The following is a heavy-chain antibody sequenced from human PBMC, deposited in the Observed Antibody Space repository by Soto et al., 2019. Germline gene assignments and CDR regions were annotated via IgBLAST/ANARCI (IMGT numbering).Heavy chain of an antibody. Sequence: VASVKVSCKASGGTFSSYAISWVRQAPGQGLEWMGGIIPIFGTANYAQKFQGRVTITADESTSTAYTELSSLRSEDTAVYYCARVPMAAAGSYWFDPWGQGTLVTVSS. J-gene: IGHJ5*02. CDR1: GGTFSSYA. V-gene: IGHV1-69*13. CDR2: IIPIFGTA. CDR3: ARVPMAAAGSYWFDP. D-gene: IGHD6-13*01.